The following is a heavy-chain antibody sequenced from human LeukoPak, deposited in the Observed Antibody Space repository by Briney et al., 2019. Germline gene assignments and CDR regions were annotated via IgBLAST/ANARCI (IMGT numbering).Heavy chain of an antibody. CDR2: IDGTIGSII. J-gene: IGHJ4*02. CDR3: ARVSTIEVRH. CDR1: GFTFSSYS. Sequence: PGGSLRLSCAASGFTFSSYSMNWVRQAPGKGLEWVSCIDGTIGSIIYYAESVRGRFTISRDNAKNSLYLQMNSLRAEDTAVYYCARVSTIEVRHWGQGTLVTVSS. D-gene: IGHD6-19*01. V-gene: IGHV3-48*01.